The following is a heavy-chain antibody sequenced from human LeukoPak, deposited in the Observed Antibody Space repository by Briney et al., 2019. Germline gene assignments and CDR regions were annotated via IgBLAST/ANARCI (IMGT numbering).Heavy chain of an antibody. CDR1: GFTFSTYA. CDR2: INHSGST. CDR3: ARCSTSCYL. Sequence: GSLRLSCAASGFTFSTYAMTWIRQPPGKGLEWIGEINHSGSTNYNPSLKSRVTISVDTSKNQFSLKLSSVTAADTAVYYCARCSTSCYLWGQGTLVTVSS. D-gene: IGHD2-2*01. J-gene: IGHJ4*02. V-gene: IGHV4-34*01.